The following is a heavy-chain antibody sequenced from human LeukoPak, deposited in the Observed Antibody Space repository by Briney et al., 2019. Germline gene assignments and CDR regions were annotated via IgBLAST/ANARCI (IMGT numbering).Heavy chain of an antibody. J-gene: IGHJ4*02. CDR3: AKVVAATGTDY. CDR1: GFTFSNYV. Sequence: PGGSLRLSCAASGFTFSNYVMSWVRQAPGKGLEWVSVISGSGDSTYYADSVRGRFTISRDNSKNMLYLQMNSLRAGDTAVYYCAKVVAATGTDYWGQGTLVTVSS. V-gene: IGHV3-23*01. CDR2: ISGSGDST. D-gene: IGHD1-1*01.